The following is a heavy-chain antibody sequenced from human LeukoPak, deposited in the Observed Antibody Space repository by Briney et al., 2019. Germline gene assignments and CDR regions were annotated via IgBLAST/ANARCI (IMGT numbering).Heavy chain of an antibody. CDR3: ARDTRSKEGFIDY. V-gene: IGHV1-46*01. J-gene: IGHJ4*02. CDR1: GYTFTSYY. CDR2: INPSGGST. Sequence: ASVKVSCKASGYTFTSYYMHWVRQAPGQGLEWMGIINPSGGSTSYAQKFQGRVTMTRDTSTSTVYMELSRLRSDDTAVYYCARDTRSKEGFIDYWGQGTLVTVSS. D-gene: IGHD2-2*01.